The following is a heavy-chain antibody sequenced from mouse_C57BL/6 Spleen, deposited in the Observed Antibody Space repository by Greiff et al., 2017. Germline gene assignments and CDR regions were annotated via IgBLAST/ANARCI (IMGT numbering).Heavy chain of an antibody. CDR3: ARSRSITTRYFDV. D-gene: IGHD1-1*01. CDR1: GYTFTSYW. J-gene: IGHJ1*03. CDR2: INPSNGGT. Sequence: QVQLQQPGTELVKPGASVKLSCKASGYTFTSYWMHWVKQRPGQGLEWIGNINPSNGGTNYNEKFKSKATLTVDKSSSTAYMQLSSLTSEDSAVYDCARSRSITTRYFDVWGTGTTVTVSS. V-gene: IGHV1-53*01.